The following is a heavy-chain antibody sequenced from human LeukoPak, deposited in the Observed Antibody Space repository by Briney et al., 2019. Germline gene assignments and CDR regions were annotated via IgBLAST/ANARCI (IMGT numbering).Heavy chain of an antibody. D-gene: IGHD6-19*01. V-gene: IGHV3-23*01. J-gene: IGHJ3*01. CDR1: GFTFTTYA. CDR2: ISGDSDKA. CDR3: AKDLALAGTGGGFDA. Sequence: GGSLRLSCAASGFTFTTYAINWVRQAPGKGLEWVSGISGDSDKAYYADSVNGRFTISRDNSRNTVSLHMSSLRAEDTALYYCAKDLALAGTGGGFDAWGQGTRVAVSS.